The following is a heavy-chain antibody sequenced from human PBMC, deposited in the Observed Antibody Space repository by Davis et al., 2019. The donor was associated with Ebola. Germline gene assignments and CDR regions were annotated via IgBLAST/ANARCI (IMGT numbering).Heavy chain of an antibody. CDR2: ISAYNGNT. Sequence: ASVKVSCKASGYTFTSYGISWVRQAPGQGLEWMGWISAYNGNTNYAQKLQGRVTMTTDTSTSTAYMELRSLRSDDTAVYYCARGITIFGVVKLLYYYYMDVWGKGTTVTVSS. D-gene: IGHD3-3*01. CDR3: ARGITIFGVVKLLYYYYMDV. J-gene: IGHJ6*03. V-gene: IGHV1-18*04. CDR1: GYTFTSYG.